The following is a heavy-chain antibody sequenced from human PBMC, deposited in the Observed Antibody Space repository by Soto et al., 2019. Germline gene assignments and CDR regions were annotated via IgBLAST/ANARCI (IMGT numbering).Heavy chain of an antibody. D-gene: IGHD6-19*01. CDR1: GYPFTRYY. CDR3: ARDRKEAVAGPGDY. Sequence: GSVQVCFKASGYPFTRYYMHCVRQAPGQGLEWMGIINPSGGSTSYAQKFQGRVTMTRDTSTSTVYMELSSLRSEDTAVYYCARDRKEAVAGPGDYWGQGTMVTVSS. J-gene: IGHJ4*02. V-gene: IGHV1-46*01. CDR2: INPSGGST.